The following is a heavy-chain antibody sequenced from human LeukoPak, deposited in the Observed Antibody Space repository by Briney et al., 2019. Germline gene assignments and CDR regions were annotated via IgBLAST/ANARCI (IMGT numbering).Heavy chain of an antibody. V-gene: IGHV3-23*01. J-gene: IGHJ4*02. CDR2: ISGSGGST. CDR3: AKQNYGILTGYTPFDY. Sequence: GGSLRLSCAASGFTFSSYAMSWVRQAPGKGLEWVTAISGSGGSTYYADSVKGRFTISRDNSKNTLYLQMNSLRAEDTAVYYCAKQNYGILTGYTPFDYWGQGTLVTVSS. D-gene: IGHD3-9*01. CDR1: GFTFSSYA.